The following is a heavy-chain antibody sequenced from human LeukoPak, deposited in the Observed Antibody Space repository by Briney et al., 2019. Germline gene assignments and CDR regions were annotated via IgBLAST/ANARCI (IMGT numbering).Heavy chain of an antibody. V-gene: IGHV3-53*01. CDR1: GSIVSSNY. J-gene: IGHJ6*02. D-gene: IGHD6-25*01. Sequence: GGSLRLSCAASGSIVSSNYMSWVRQAPGKGLEWVSAIYSGGSTNYADSVKGRFTISRDNSKNTLYLQMNSLRAEDTAVYYCAKDVRSGYGMDVWGQGTTVTVSS. CDR2: IYSGGST. CDR3: AKDVRSGYGMDV.